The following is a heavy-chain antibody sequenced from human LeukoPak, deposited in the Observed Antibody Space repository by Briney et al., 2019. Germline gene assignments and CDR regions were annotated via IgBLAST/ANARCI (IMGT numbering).Heavy chain of an antibody. V-gene: IGHV4-4*02. CDR2: IYHSGST. CDR1: GGSISSSNW. Sequence: SETLSLTCAVSGGSISSSNWWSWVRQPPGKGLEWIGEIYHSGSTNYNPSLKSRVTISVDKSKNQFSLKLSSVTAADTAVYYCARVTMTTVSLFDYWGQGTLVTVSS. D-gene: IGHD4-17*01. J-gene: IGHJ4*02. CDR3: ARVTMTTVSLFDY.